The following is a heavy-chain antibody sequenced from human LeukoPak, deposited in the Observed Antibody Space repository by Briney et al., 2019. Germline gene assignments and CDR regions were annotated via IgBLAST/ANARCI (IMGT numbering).Heavy chain of an antibody. V-gene: IGHV1-2*02. J-gene: IGHJ4*02. CDR2: INPNSGGT. CDR3: ARTTYCSSTSCRKGFDY. CDR1: GYTFTGYY. D-gene: IGHD2-2*01. Sequence: ASVKVSCKASGYTFTGYYMHWVRQAPGQGLEWMGWINPNSGGTNYAQNFQGRVTMTRDTSISTAYMELSRLRSDDTAVYYRARTTYCSSTSCRKGFDYWGQGTLVTVSS.